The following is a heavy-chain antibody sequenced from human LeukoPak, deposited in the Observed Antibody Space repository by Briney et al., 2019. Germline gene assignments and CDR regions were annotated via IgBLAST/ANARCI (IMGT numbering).Heavy chain of an antibody. D-gene: IGHD6-25*01. CDR2: INHSGST. CDR3: ARSGPSRLDY. CDR1: GGSFSGYY. V-gene: IGHV4-34*01. Sequence: SETLSLTCAVYGGSFSGYYWSWIRQPPGKGLEWIGEINHSGSTNYNPSLKSRVTMSVDTSKNQFSLKLSSVTAADTAVYYCARSGPSRLDYWGQGTLVTVPS. J-gene: IGHJ4*02.